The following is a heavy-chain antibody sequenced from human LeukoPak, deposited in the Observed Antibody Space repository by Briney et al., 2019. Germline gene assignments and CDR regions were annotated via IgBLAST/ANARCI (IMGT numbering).Heavy chain of an antibody. V-gene: IGHV4-59*08. Sequence: SETLSLTCTVSGGSISGYYWSWIRQPPGKGLGWIGYIYSSGSTKYNPSLKSRVTMSVETSKNQLSLKLSSVTAADTAVYYCAQRPVGVGTLTFNSGGQGTLVTVSS. J-gene: IGHJ4*02. D-gene: IGHD4-4*01. CDR2: IYSSGST. CDR3: AQRPVGVGTLTFNS. CDR1: GGSISGYY.